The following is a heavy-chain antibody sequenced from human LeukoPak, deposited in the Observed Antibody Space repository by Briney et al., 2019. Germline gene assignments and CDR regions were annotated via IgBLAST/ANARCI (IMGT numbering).Heavy chain of an antibody. CDR3: ARDRFRRSSTSCYLDGMDV. CDR2: ISYDGSNK. J-gene: IGHJ6*02. D-gene: IGHD2-2*01. CDR1: GFTFSSYA. V-gene: IGHV3-30-3*01. Sequence: GRSLRLSCAASGFTFSSYAMHWVRQAPGKGLEWVAVISYDGSNKYYADSVKGRFTISRDNSKNTLYLQMNSLRAEDTAVYYCARDRFRRSSTSCYLDGMDVWGQGTTVTVSS.